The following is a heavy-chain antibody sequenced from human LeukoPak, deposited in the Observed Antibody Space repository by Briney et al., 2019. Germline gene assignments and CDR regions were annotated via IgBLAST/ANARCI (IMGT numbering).Heavy chain of an antibody. J-gene: IGHJ6*03. CDR1: GYTFTSYG. Sequence: SVKVSCKASGYTFTSYGMNWVRQAPGQGLEWMGGIIPIFGTANYAQKFQGRVTITTDESTSTAYMELSSLRSEDTAVYYCARASSTSAYYYYYYMDVWGKGTTVTVSS. D-gene: IGHD2-2*01. CDR2: IIPIFGTA. CDR3: ARASSTSAYYYYYYMDV. V-gene: IGHV1-69*05.